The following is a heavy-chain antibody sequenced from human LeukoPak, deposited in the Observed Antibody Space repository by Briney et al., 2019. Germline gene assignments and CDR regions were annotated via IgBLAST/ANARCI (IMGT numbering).Heavy chain of an antibody. CDR1: GGSISSYY. CDR2: IYYSGST. Sequence: SETLSLTCTISGGSISSYYWSWIRQPPGKGLEWIGYIYYSGSTNYNPSLKSRVTISVDTSKNQFSLKLSSVTAADTAVYYCASVYDYVWGSYRPGALDIWGQGTMVTVSS. D-gene: IGHD3-16*02. CDR3: ASVYDYVWGSYRPGALDI. V-gene: IGHV4-59*01. J-gene: IGHJ3*02.